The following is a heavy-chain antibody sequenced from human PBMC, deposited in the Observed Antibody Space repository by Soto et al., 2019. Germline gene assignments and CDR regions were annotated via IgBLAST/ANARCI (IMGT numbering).Heavy chain of an antibody. CDR1: GFSLSTSGMC. Sequence: SGPTLVNPTQTLTLTCTFSGFSLSTSGMCVSWIRQPPGKALEWLALIDWDDDKYYSRSLKTRLTISKDTSKNQVVLTMTNMDPADTATYYCARFLMITFGGVIVYYYGMDVWGQGTTVTVSS. CDR2: IDWDDDK. D-gene: IGHD3-16*02. CDR3: ARFLMITFGGVIVYYYGMDV. J-gene: IGHJ6*02. V-gene: IGHV2-70*01.